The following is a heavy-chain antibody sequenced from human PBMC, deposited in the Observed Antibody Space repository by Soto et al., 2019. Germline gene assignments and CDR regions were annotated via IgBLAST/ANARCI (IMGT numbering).Heavy chain of an antibody. CDR2: IYYSERTSYNSGST. V-gene: IGHV4-39*01. CDR3: ARHTRNQFDP. Sequence: SEALSVTCTVSGDSMTSSIYYWGWIRHPPGKGLEWIGSIYYSERTSYNSGSTYYSPSLKSRVTISGDTSKSQFSLKLSSVTAADTAVYYCARHTRNQFDPWGQGTLVPVSS. J-gene: IGHJ5*02. CDR1: GDSMTSSIYY.